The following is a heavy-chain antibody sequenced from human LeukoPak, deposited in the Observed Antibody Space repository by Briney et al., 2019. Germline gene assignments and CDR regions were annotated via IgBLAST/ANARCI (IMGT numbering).Heavy chain of an antibody. J-gene: IGHJ3*02. CDR2: IYYSGST. V-gene: IGHV4-30-4*01. CDR3: ATKIYYYDSSGYYHDAFDI. CDR1: GGSISSGDYY. Sequence: SEALSVTCIVSGGSISSGDYYWSWIRQPPGKGLEWLGYIYYSGSTYYNPSLKSRVTISVDTSKNQFSLKLSSVTAADTAVYYCATKIYYYDSSGYYHDAFDIWGQGTMVTVSS. D-gene: IGHD3-22*01.